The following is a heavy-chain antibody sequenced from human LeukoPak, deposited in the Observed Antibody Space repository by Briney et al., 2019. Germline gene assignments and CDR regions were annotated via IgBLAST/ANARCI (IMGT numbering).Heavy chain of an antibody. CDR3: ARPTGDGIPDPY. D-gene: IGHD7-27*01. CDR1: GFTFSSYA. J-gene: IGHJ4*02. CDR2: ISYDGSNK. V-gene: IGHV3-30*04. Sequence: GGSLRLSCAASGFTFSSYAMHWVRQAPGKGLEWVAVISYDGSNKYYADSVKGRFTISRDNSKNTLYLQMNSLRAEDTAVYYCARPTGDGIPDPYWGQGTLVTVSS.